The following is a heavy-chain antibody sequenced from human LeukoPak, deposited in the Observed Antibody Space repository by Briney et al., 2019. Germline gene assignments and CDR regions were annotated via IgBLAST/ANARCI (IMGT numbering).Heavy chain of an antibody. CDR1: SGSFSGYY. J-gene: IGHJ4*02. Sequence: PSEPLSLTCAVYSGSFSGYYWSWIRQPTGKGLEWIGEINHSGSTNYNPSLKSRVTISVDTSKNQFSLKLSAVTAADTAVYYCARGIVALSYWGQGPLVPVSS. CDR2: INHSGST. V-gene: IGHV4-34*01. CDR3: ARGIVALSY. D-gene: IGHD3-22*01.